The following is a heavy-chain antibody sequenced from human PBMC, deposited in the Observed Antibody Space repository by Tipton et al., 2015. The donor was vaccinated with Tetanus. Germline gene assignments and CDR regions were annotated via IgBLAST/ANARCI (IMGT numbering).Heavy chain of an antibody. J-gene: IGHJ1*01. CDR3: VANDGGLEHGQH. CDR1: GGSISNYY. Sequence: LRLSCTVSGGSISNYYCSWVRQPPGKGLEWIGHTHYSGNTNYNSSLWSRVTISLDTSKNQFSLKLSSVTAADTAVYYCVANDGGLEHGQHWGQGTLVTVSS. D-gene: IGHD2-8*01. CDR2: THYSGNT. V-gene: IGHV4-59*01.